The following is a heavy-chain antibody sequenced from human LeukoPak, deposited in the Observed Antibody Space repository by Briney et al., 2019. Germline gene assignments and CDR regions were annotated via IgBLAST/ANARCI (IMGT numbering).Heavy chain of an antibody. J-gene: IGHJ6*02. D-gene: IGHD3-10*01. CDR1: GYTFTSYD. Sequence: ASVTVSCTASGYTFTSYDINWVRQATGQGLEWMGWMNPNSGNTGYAQKFQGRVTMTRNTSISTAYMELSSLRSEDTAVYHCARGLGFWVYYYYYGMDVWGQGTTVTVSS. CDR3: ARGLGFWVYYYYYGMDV. V-gene: IGHV1-8*01. CDR2: MNPNSGNT.